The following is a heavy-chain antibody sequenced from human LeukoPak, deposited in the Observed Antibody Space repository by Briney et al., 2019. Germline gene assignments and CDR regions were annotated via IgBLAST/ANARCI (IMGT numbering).Heavy chain of an antibody. CDR2: INPSGGST. CDR3: ARDGVVVVPAVSGYYYYYMDV. D-gene: IGHD2-2*01. CDR1: GYTFTSYD. J-gene: IGHJ6*03. V-gene: IGHV1-46*01. Sequence: GASVKVSCKASGYTFTSYDINWVRQAPGQGLEWMGLINPSGGSTSYAQKFQGRVTMTRDTSTSTVYMELSSLRSEDTAVYYCARDGVVVVPAVSGYYYYYMDVWGKGTTVTVSS.